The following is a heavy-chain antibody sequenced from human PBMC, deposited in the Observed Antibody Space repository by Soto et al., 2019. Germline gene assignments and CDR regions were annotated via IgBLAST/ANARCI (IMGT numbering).Heavy chain of an antibody. CDR2: ISGSGGST. J-gene: IGHJ3*02. Sequence: EVQLLESGGGLVQPGGSLRLSCAASGFTFSSYAMSWVRQAPGKGLEWVSAISGSGGSTYYVDSVKGRFTISGDNSKNTLYLQMNSLRAEDTAVYYCAVYYSRAFDIWGQGTMVTVSS. CDR3: AVYYSRAFDI. V-gene: IGHV3-23*01. CDR1: GFTFSSYA. D-gene: IGHD4-4*01.